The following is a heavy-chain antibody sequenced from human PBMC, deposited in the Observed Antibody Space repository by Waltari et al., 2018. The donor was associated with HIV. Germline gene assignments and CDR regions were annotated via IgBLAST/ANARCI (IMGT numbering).Heavy chain of an antibody. CDR3: TSEEDYGSGSHFDY. J-gene: IGHJ4*02. Sequence: EVQLVASGGDLTKAGGWLRLYCAASGVTVYCVWLSWVRQGPGKGLEWVGRIKTKGDGGATDYAAAVKGRFTISRDDSKNTVYLQMNSLKIEDTAVYYCTSEEDYGSGSHFDYWGQGTLVTVSS. D-gene: IGHD3-10*01. V-gene: IGHV3-15*01. CDR2: IKTKGDGGAT. CDR1: GVTVYCVW.